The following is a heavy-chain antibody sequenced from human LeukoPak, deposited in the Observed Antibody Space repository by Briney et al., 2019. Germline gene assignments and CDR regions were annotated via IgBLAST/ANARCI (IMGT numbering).Heavy chain of an antibody. J-gene: IGHJ4*02. CDR2: INHSGST. D-gene: IGHD3-22*01. CDR3: ARHFTDGSGYYYSY. CDR1: DYSISNGYF. Sequence: SETLSLTCTVSDYSISNGYFWGWIRQPPGNGLEWIGEINHSGSTNYNPSLKSRVTISVDTSKNQFSLKLSSVTAADTAVYYCARHFTDGSGYYYSYWGQGTLVTVSS. V-gene: IGHV4-38-2*02.